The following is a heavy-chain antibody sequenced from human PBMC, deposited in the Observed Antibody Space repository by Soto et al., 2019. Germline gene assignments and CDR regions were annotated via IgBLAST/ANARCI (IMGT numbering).Heavy chain of an antibody. D-gene: IGHD3-22*01. Sequence: EVQLVESGGGLVQPGGSLRLSCAASGFTFSSYSMNWVRQAPGKGLEWVSYISSSSSTIYYADSVKGRFTISRDNAKNSLYLRMNSLRDEATAVYSCARDHHYDSNPRHYWRQGTLVTVSS. J-gene: IGHJ4*02. CDR2: ISSSSSTI. CDR3: ARDHHYDSNPRHY. V-gene: IGHV3-48*02. CDR1: GFTFSSYS.